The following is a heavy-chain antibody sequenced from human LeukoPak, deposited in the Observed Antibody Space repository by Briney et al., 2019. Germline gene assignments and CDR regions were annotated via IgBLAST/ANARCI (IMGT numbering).Heavy chain of an antibody. CDR2: ISSSSSYI. J-gene: IGHJ3*02. CDR1: GFTFSSYS. V-gene: IGHV3-21*01. D-gene: IGHD2-2*01. CDR3: ARTLGCSSTSCYPGAFDI. Sequence: PGGSLRLSCAASGFTFSSYSMNWVRQAPGKGLEWVSSISSSSSYIYYADSVKGRFTISRDNAKNSLYLQMNSLRAEDTAVYYYARTLGCSSTSCYPGAFDIWGQGTMVTVSS.